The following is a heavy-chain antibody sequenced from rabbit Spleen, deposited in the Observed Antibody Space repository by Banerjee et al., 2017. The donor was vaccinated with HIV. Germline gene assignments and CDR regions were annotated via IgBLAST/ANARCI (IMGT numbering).Heavy chain of an antibody. CDR3: ARDTGSSFSSYGMDL. J-gene: IGHJ6*01. CDR1: GFSFSSRYY. Sequence: QSLEESGGGLVKPGASLTLTCTASGFSFSSRYYMCWVRQAPGKGLEWIGCIGFGSTGNTYYASWAKGRFTISKTSSTTVTLQMTSLTVADTATYFCARDTGSSFSSYGMDLWGPGTLVTVS. V-gene: IGHV1S40*01. CDR2: IGFGSTGNT. D-gene: IGHD8-1*01.